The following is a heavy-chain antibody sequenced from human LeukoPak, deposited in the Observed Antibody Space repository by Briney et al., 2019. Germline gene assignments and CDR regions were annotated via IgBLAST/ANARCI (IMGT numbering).Heavy chain of an antibody. CDR3: ARGRYFDY. V-gene: IGHV5-51*01. CDR2: IFPADSSI. CDR1: GYSFATYW. J-gene: IGHJ4*02. Sequence: VESLKISCKGSGYSFATYWIGWLRQMPGKGLEWMGIIFPADSSITYSPSFQGQVTISADKSISTAYLQWSSLEASDTAIYYSARGRYFDYWVQGTLVTVSS.